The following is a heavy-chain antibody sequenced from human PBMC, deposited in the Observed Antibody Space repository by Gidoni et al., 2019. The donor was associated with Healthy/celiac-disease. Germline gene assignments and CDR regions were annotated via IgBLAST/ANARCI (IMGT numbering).Heavy chain of an antibody. Sequence: QVQLVESGGGVVQPGRSLSLSCAASGFPFLSYAMHWGPQAPGKGLEWVAVISYDGSNKYYADSVKGRFTISRDNSKNTLYLQMNSLRAEDTAVYYCARATSIAAAGWSSLFGTLGDNYYYYGMDVWGQGTTVTVSS. V-gene: IGHV3-30*04. CDR1: GFPFLSYA. J-gene: IGHJ6*02. CDR2: ISYDGSNK. CDR3: ARATSIAAAGWSSLFGTLGDNYYYYGMDV. D-gene: IGHD6-13*01.